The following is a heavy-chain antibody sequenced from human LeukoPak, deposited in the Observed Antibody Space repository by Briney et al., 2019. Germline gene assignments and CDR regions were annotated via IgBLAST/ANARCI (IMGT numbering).Heavy chain of an antibody. CDR1: GFTFSSYA. D-gene: IGHD1-7*01. J-gene: IGHJ5*02. CDR2: ISGSGGST. V-gene: IGHV3-23*01. Sequence: QTGGSLRLSCAASGFTFSSYAMSWVRQAPGKGLEWVSAISGSGGSTYYADSVKGRFTISRDNSKNTLYLQMNSLRAEDTAVYYCAKELSGTTYTEDWFDPWGQGTLVTVSS. CDR3: AKELSGTTYTEDWFDP.